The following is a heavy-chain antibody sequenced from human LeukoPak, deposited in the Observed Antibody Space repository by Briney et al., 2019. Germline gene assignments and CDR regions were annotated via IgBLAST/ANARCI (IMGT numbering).Heavy chain of an antibody. D-gene: IGHD6-13*01. Sequence: PGGSLRLSCAASGFTFSSYAMSWVRQAPGKGLEWVSAISGSGGSTYYADSVKGRFTISRDNSKNTLYLQMNSLRAEDTAVYYCAVRWQLVPYYSYYGMDVWGQGTTVTVSS. CDR3: AVRWQLVPYYSYYGMDV. CDR2: ISGSGGST. CDR1: GFTFSSYA. J-gene: IGHJ6*02. V-gene: IGHV3-23*01.